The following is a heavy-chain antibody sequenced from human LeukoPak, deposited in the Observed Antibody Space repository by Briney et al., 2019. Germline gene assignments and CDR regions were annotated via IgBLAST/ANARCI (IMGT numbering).Heavy chain of an antibody. V-gene: IGHV3-30*18. CDR3: AKTPYYDILTGYLDY. Sequence: GGSLRLSCAASGFTFSSYGMHWVRQAPGKGLEWVAVISYDGSNKYYADSVKVRFTISRDNSKNTLYLQMNSLRAEDTAVYYCAKTPYYDILTGYLDYWGQGTLVTVSS. CDR2: ISYDGSNK. CDR1: GFTFSSYG. D-gene: IGHD3-9*01. J-gene: IGHJ4*02.